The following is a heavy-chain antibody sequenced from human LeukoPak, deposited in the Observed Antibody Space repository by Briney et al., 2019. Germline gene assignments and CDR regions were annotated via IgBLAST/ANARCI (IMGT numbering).Heavy chain of an antibody. D-gene: IGHD5-24*01. Sequence: QPGGSLRLSCVASGFPFSSYWMTWVRKAPGKGLEWVANIKQDGSKKSYVDSVKGRFTISRDNAKNSLYLQMNSLRVEDTAIYYCTRVGYIDEGIDYWGQGTLVTVSS. CDR2: IKQDGSKK. J-gene: IGHJ4*02. V-gene: IGHV3-7*04. CDR1: GFPFSSYW. CDR3: TRVGYIDEGIDY.